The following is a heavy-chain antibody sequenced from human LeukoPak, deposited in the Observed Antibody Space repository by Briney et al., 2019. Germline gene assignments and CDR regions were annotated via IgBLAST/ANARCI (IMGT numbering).Heavy chain of an antibody. D-gene: IGHD2-15*01. J-gene: IGHJ6*02. CDR3: ARERGDIVAF. CDR1: GFTFSSYW. CDR2: ISSSSSTI. Sequence: GGSLRLSCAASGFTFSSYWMSWVRQAPGKGLEWVSYISSSSSTIYYADSVKGRFTISRDNAKNSLYLQMNSLRAEDTAVYYCARERGDIVAFWGQGTTVTVSS. V-gene: IGHV3-48*04.